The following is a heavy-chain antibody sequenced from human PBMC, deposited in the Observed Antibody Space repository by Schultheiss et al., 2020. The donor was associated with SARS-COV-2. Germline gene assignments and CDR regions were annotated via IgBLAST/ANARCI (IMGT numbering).Heavy chain of an antibody. CDR3: AKGDGDRVVLVAVDY. V-gene: IGHV4-61*01. CDR1: GGSISSSSYY. D-gene: IGHD2-15*01. Sequence: SETLSLTCTVSGGSISSSSYYWSWIRQPPGKGLEWIGYMHYSGKTNYNPSLKSRVTISVDTSKNQFSLKLSSVTAADTAVYYCAKGDGDRVVLVAVDYWGQGTLVTVSS. J-gene: IGHJ4*02. CDR2: MHYSGKT.